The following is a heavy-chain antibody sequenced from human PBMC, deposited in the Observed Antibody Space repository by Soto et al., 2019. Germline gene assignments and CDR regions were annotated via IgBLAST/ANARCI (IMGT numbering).Heavy chain of an antibody. Sequence: GGSLRLSCAASGFALSSYAIHWVRQAPGKGLAWVTVISKGGSNLYFADSVKGRFTISRDNSKNTLYLQMNSLRSEDTAVYYCAREVEYTSAFGISSSFDYWGQGTLVTVSS. D-gene: IGHD6-19*01. V-gene: IGHV3-30-3*01. J-gene: IGHJ4*02. CDR1: GFALSSYA. CDR2: ISKGGSNL. CDR3: AREVEYTSAFGISSSFDY.